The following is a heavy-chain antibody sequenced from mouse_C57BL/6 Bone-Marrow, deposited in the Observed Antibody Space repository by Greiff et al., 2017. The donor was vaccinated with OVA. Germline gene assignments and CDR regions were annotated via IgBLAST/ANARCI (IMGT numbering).Heavy chain of an antibody. D-gene: IGHD1-1*01. J-gene: IGHJ2*01. V-gene: IGHV1-80*01. Sequence: QVQLQQSGAELVKPGASVKISRKASGYAFSSYWMNWVKQRPGKGLEWIGQIYPGDGDTNYNGKFKGKATLTADKSSSTAYMQLSSLTSEDSAVYFCARTGAFITTVVVDYWGQGTTLTVSS. CDR3: ARTGAFITTVVVDY. CDR1: GYAFSSYW. CDR2: IYPGDGDT.